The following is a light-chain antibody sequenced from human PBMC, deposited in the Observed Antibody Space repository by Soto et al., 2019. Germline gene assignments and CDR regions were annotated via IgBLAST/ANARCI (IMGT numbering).Light chain of an antibody. J-gene: IGKJ1*01. V-gene: IGKV3-20*01. Sequence: EIVLTQSPGTLSLSPGERATLSCRASQSVSSSYLAWFQQKPGQAPRLLIYDTSSRATGIPDRFSGSGSGTDLTLTISRLEPEDFAVYYCQQSGSSPWTFGQGTKVEIK. CDR2: DTS. CDR1: QSVSSSY. CDR3: QQSGSSPWT.